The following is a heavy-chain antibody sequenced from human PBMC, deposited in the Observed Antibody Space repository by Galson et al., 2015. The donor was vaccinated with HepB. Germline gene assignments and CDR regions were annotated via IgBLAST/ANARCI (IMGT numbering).Heavy chain of an antibody. CDR3: TSPEGDSSGYYYYFDY. D-gene: IGHD3-22*01. CDR1: GFTFSNAW. Sequence: SLRLSCAASGFTFSNAWISWVRQAPGKGLEWVGRIKSKTDGGTTDYAAPVKGRFTISRDDSKNTLYLQMNSLKTEDTAVYYCTSPEGDSSGYYYYFDYWGQGTLVTVSS. CDR2: IKSKTDGGTT. J-gene: IGHJ4*02. V-gene: IGHV3-15*01.